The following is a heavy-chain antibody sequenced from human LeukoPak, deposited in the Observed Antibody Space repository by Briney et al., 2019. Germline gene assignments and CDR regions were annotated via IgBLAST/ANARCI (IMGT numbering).Heavy chain of an antibody. Sequence: SETLSLTCTVSGGSISSGNYYWSWIRQPAGKGLEWIGRIYTSLNTNYNPSLKSRVTMSVATSKNQFSLRLSSVTAADTAVYYCARDRGGWGDQTRYYYYMDVWGKGTTVTISS. CDR1: GGSISSGNYY. D-gene: IGHD6-19*01. J-gene: IGHJ6*03. CDR2: IYTSLNT. CDR3: ARDRGGWGDQTRYYYYMDV. V-gene: IGHV4-61*02.